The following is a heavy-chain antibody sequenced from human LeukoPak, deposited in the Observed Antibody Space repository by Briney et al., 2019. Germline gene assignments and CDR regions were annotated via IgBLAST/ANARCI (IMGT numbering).Heavy chain of an antibody. CDR2: LSSSSGTI. Sequence: GGSLRLSCAASGFTFSSYSMNWVRLARGRGGEGVSYLSSSSGTIYYAVSVEGRLTTSRDNAKNSLYLQMNSLRAEDTAVYYCARASGDSSSTGCRRPFDYWGQGTLVTVSS. CDR1: GFTFSSYS. V-gene: IGHV3-48*04. J-gene: IGHJ4*02. CDR3: ARASGDSSSTGCRRPFDY. D-gene: IGHD2-2*01.